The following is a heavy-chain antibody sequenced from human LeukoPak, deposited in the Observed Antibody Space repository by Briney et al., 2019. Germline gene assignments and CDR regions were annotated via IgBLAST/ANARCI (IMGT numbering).Heavy chain of an antibody. V-gene: IGHV3-23*01. CDR3: AKDSDYYYDSSGYYYY. J-gene: IGHJ4*02. CDR2: ISGSGGST. Sequence: PGGSLRLSCAASGFTFSSYAMSWVRQAPGKGLEWVSAISGSGGSTYYADSVKARFTISRDNSKNTLYLQMNSLRAEDTAVYYCAKDSDYYYDSSGYYYYWGQGTLVTVSS. CDR1: GFTFSSYA. D-gene: IGHD3-22*01.